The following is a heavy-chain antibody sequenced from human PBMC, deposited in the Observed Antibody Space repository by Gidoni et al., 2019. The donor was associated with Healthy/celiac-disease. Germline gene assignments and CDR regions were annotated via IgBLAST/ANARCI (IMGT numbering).Heavy chain of an antibody. V-gene: IGHV4-34*01. CDR1: GGSFSGYY. D-gene: IGHD3-16*02. CDR2: INHSGST. CDR3: AREPIMITFGGVIVYFDY. J-gene: IGHJ4*02. Sequence: QLQLQPWGAGLLKPSETLSLTCAVYGGSFSGYYWSWIRQPPGKGLEWIGEINHSGSTNYNPSLKSRVTISVDTSKNQFSLKLSSVTAADTAVYYCAREPIMITFGGVIVYFDYWGQGTLVTVSS.